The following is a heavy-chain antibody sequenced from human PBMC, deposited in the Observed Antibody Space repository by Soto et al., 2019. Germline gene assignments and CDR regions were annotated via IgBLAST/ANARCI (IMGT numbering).Heavy chain of an antibody. CDR3: ARDVSMSGDYS. Sequence: SETLSLTCTVSGGSISGGVHSRSWIRQPPGKGLEWIGHIFDSGSTYYNPSLKSRVTISVDTSKNQSSLRLSSVTAADTAVYYCARDVSMSGDYSWGQGTLVTVSS. V-gene: IGHV4-30-4*01. CDR1: GGSISGGVHS. J-gene: IGHJ5*02. CDR2: IFDSGST. D-gene: IGHD4-17*01.